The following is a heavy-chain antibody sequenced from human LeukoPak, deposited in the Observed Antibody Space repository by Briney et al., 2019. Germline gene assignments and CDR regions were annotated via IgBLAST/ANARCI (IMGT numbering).Heavy chain of an antibody. J-gene: IGHJ4*02. CDR2: ISSSGSTI. D-gene: IGHD6-19*01. Sequence: LRLTCAASGFTFSSYEMNWVRQAPGKGLDWVSYISSSGSTIYYADSVKGRFTISRDNPKNSLYLQMNSLRAEDTAVYYCASQGSGWYQFDYWGQGTLVTVPS. CDR3: ASQGSGWYQFDY. V-gene: IGHV3-48*03. CDR1: GFTFSSYE.